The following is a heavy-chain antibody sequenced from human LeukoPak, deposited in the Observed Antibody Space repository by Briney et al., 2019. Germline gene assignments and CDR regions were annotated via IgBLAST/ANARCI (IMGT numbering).Heavy chain of an antibody. J-gene: IGHJ3*02. CDR3: AQSRDGYKNGFDI. CDR2: IYRSNDT. CDR1: GFTVTNNY. V-gene: IGHV3-66*01. D-gene: IGHD5-24*01. Sequence: GGSLRLSCAASGFTVTNNYMNWVRQAPGKGLEWVSVIYRSNDTYYADSVKGRFAISRGSSKNTLFLQMNSLIGEDTAVYYCAQSRDGYKNGFDIWGQGTMVTVSS.